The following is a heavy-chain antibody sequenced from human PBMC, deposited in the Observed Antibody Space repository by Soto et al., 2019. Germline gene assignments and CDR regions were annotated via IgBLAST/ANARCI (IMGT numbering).Heavy chain of an antibody. D-gene: IGHD1-26*01. CDR3: TRAAIKGELLDY. CDR2: IWHDGSNK. CDR1: GFTFNNYG. Sequence: GGSLRLSCAASGFTFNNYGMHWVRQATGKGLEWVALIWHDGSNKGYADSVKGRFTISRDNSKNTLNLQMNSLRVEDTAVYYCTRAAIKGELLDYWGQGTQVTVSS. V-gene: IGHV3-33*01. J-gene: IGHJ4*02.